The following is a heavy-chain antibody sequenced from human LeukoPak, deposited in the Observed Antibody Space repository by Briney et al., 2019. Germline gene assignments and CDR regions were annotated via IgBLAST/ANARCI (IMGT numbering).Heavy chain of an antibody. CDR3: AREYPADYCSSTSCYGYFDY. CDR1: GFTFSSYA. D-gene: IGHD2-2*01. V-gene: IGHV3-30-3*01. J-gene: IGHJ4*02. CDR2: ISYDGSNK. Sequence: GGSLRLSCAASGFTFSSYAMHWVRQAPGKGLEWVAVISYDGSNKYYADSVKGRFTISRDNSKNTLYLQMNSLRAEDTAVYYCAREYPADYCSSTSCYGYFDYWGQGTLDTVSS.